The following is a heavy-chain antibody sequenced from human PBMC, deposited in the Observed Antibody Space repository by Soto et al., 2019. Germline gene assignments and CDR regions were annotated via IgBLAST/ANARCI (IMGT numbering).Heavy chain of an antibody. J-gene: IGHJ5*02. CDR3: ARHAFQNAVMVIDASLNWFDP. D-gene: IGHD2-15*01. CDR2: IHSAGTT. V-gene: IGHV4-39*01. Sequence: PSETLSLTCTFSCASISGSTYYWGWVRQSPGKGLEWIGSIHSAGTTFSNPSLKSRLTMSVDTSKNQFSLKVKSVTAADTAVYICARHAFQNAVMVIDASLNWFDPWGQGTLVTVSS. CDR1: CASISGSTYY.